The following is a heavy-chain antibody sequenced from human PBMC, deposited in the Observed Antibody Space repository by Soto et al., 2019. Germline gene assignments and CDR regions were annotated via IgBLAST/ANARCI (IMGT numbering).Heavy chain of an antibody. D-gene: IGHD4-17*01. CDR1: GGTFSSYT. V-gene: IGHV1-69*02. J-gene: IGHJ5*02. CDR2: IIPILGIA. CDR3: AKGDYGDYGWFDP. Sequence: QVQLVQSGAEVKKPGSSVKVSCKASGGTFSSYTISWVRQAPGQGLEWMGRIIPILGIANYAQKFQGRVTITADKSTSTADMELSSLRSEDTAVYYCAKGDYGDYGWFDPWGQGTLVTVSS.